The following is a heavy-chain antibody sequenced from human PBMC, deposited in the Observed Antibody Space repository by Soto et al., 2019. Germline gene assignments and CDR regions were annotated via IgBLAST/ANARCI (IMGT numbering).Heavy chain of an antibody. CDR2: ISHSGST. D-gene: IGHD6-13*01. CDR1: GGSISSGGYS. Sequence: QLHLQESGSGLVMPSQTLSLTCAVSGGSISSGGYSWSWIRQPPGRDLEWIGYISHSGSTNYNPSLKSRVTMSVDRSKNQFSLNLSSVTAADTAVYYCARASYSKMVAFDLWGQGTMVSVSS. V-gene: IGHV4-30-2*01. J-gene: IGHJ3*01. CDR3: ARASYSKMVAFDL.